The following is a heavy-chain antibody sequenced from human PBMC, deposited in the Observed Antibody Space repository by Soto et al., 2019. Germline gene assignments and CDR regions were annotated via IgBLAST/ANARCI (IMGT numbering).Heavy chain of an antibody. CDR3: ARDTFGGAYDFWH. CDR1: GFSVSNLY. V-gene: IGHV3-66*01. D-gene: IGHD3-3*01. J-gene: IGHJ4*02. Sequence: EVQLVESGGGLVQPGGSLRLSCAASGFSVSNLYMTWVRQAPGKGLEWVSVISGGDSTYYADSVKGRFTISRDNSKNTLYLEMNSLRAGDTAVYYCARDTFGGAYDFWHGGQGTLVTVSS. CDR2: ISGGDST.